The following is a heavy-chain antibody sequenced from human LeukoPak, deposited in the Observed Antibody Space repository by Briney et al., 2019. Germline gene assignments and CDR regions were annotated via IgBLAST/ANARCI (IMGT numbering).Heavy chain of an antibody. CDR1: GGSISSYY. D-gene: IGHD3-10*01. V-gene: IGHV4-59*12. J-gene: IGHJ5*02. Sequence: PSETLSLTCTVSGGSISSYYWSWIRQPPGKGLEWIGYIYYSGSTNYNPSLKSRVTISVDTSKNQFSLKLSSVTAADTAVYYCAREPLLWFGELMSDNWFDPWGQGTLVTVSS. CDR2: IYYSGST. CDR3: AREPLLWFGELMSDNWFDP.